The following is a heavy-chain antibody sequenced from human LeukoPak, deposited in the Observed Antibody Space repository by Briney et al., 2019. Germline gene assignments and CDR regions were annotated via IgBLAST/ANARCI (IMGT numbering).Heavy chain of an antibody. Sequence: PGGSLRLSCAASGFTFSNAWMSWVRQAPGKGLEWVSYISNSGSTIYYADSMKGRFFISRDNAKNSLYLQMNSLRAEDTAVYYCARAPKFRLVGVPKGPFDPWGQGTLVTVSS. J-gene: IGHJ5*02. V-gene: IGHV3-11*01. D-gene: IGHD1-26*01. CDR3: ARAPKFRLVGVPKGPFDP. CDR2: ISNSGSTI. CDR1: GFTFSNAW.